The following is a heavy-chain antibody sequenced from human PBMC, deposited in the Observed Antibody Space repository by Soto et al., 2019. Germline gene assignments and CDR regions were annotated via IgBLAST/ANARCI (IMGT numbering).Heavy chain of an antibody. CDR2: ISNNGNT. D-gene: IGHD1-7*01. Sequence: PXXTLSLACTVAGGSISSYRWSWIRQPAWKGLEWIGRISNNGNTKYNPSLKGRVTVSVDTSRKQFFLNLHAVTAADSDVYFCGRESGETWDYEDYWGQGTPGTVS. CDR3: GRESGETWDYEDY. CDR1: GGSISSYR. V-gene: IGHV4-4*07. J-gene: IGHJ4*02.